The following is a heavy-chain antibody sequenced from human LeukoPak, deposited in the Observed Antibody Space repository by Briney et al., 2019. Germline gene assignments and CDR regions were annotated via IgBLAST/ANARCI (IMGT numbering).Heavy chain of an antibody. CDR1: GGSISSYY. D-gene: IGHD2-15*01. J-gene: IGHJ4*02. Sequence: PSETLSLTCTVSGGSISSYYWSWIRQPPGKGLDWIGYIYYSGSTNYNPPLKSRVTISVDTSKNQFSLKLSSVTAADTAVYYCARAYCSGGSCSDFDYWGQGTLVTVSS. V-gene: IGHV4-59*01. CDR3: ARAYCSGGSCSDFDY. CDR2: IYYSGST.